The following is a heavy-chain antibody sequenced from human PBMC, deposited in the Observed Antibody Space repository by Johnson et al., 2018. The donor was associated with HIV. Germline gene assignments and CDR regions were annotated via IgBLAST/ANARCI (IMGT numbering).Heavy chain of an antibody. V-gene: IGHV3-13*01. J-gene: IGHJ3*02. CDR1: GFTVSSNY. Sequence: VQLVESGGGLVQPWGSLRLSCAASGFTVSSNYMSWVRQAPGKGLEWVSAIGTAGDTYYPGSVKGRFTISREKAKNSLYLQMNSLRAGDTAVYYCARESPGYAFDIWGQGTMVTVSS. D-gene: IGHD1-1*01. CDR3: ARESPGYAFDI. CDR2: IGTAGDT.